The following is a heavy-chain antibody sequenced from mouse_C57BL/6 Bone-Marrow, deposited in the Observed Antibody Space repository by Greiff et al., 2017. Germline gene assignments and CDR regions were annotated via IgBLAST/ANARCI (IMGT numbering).Heavy chain of an antibody. Sequence: VQLQQPGTELVKPGASVKLSCKASGYTFTSYWMHWVKQRPGQGLEWIGNINPSNGGTNYNEKFKSKATLTVDKSSSTAYMQLSSLTYEDAAVYYCARYGNYRVYFDYWGQGTTLTVSS. J-gene: IGHJ2*01. D-gene: IGHD2-1*01. CDR1: GYTFTSYW. CDR2: INPSNGGT. CDR3: ARYGNYRVYFDY. V-gene: IGHV1-53*01.